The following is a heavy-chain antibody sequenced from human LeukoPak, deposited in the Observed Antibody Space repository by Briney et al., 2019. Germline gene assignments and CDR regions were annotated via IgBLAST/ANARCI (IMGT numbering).Heavy chain of an antibody. CDR1: GFTFSNAW. J-gene: IGHJ4*02. D-gene: IGHD2-2*01. V-gene: IGHV3-15*01. CDR3: TTVYRYCSSTSCGPDY. CDR2: IKSKTDGCTT. Sequence: GGSLRLSCAASGFTFSNAWMSWVRQAPGKGLEWVGRIKSKTDGCTTDYPAPVKGRFTISRDDSKNTLYLQMNSLKTEDTAVYYCTTVYRYCSSTSCGPDYWGQGTLVTVS.